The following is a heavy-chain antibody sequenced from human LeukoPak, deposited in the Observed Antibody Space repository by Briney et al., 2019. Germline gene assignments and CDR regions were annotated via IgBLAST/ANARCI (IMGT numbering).Heavy chain of an antibody. Sequence: SETLSLTCLVSGGSISSSAYYWGWVRQPPGKGLEWIASIYYSGSTNYNPSLKSRVTISVDTSKNQFSLKLSSVTAADTAVYYCARVSRTGCSGGSCYSRAFDIWGQGTMVTVSS. V-gene: IGHV4-39*07. D-gene: IGHD2-15*01. CDR2: IYYSGST. CDR1: GGSISSSAYY. CDR3: ARVSRTGCSGGSCYSRAFDI. J-gene: IGHJ3*02.